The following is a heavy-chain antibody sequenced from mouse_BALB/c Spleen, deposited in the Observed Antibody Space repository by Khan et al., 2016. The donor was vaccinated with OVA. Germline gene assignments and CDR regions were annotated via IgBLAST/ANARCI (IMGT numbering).Heavy chain of an antibody. CDR1: GYTFTNYV. CDR3: ERGNRQSYYVDY. D-gene: IGHD6-1*01. V-gene: IGHV1S136*01. J-gene: IGHJ2*01. CDR2: INPYNGGT. Sequence: EVQLQQSGPELVKPGASVKMSCKASGYTFTNYVLHWVKQKPGQGLEWIGYINPYNGGTKYNEKFKGKATLASDRSSITAYMELSSLTSEDSAVYYCERGNRQSYYVDYWGQGATLTLSS.